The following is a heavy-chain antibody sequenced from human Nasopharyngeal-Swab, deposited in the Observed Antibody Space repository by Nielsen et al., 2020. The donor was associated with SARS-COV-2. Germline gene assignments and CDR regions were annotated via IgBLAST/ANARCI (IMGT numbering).Heavy chain of an antibody. CDR3: ARSQQAAGIGFDP. Sequence: GESLKISCKGSGYSFTNYWIGWVRQMTGKGLEWMGIIYLGDSDTRYSPSFQGQVTISADKSISTAYLQWSSLKASDTAMYYCARSQQAAGIGFDPWGQGTLVTVSS. V-gene: IGHV5-51*01. CDR2: IYLGDSDT. D-gene: IGHD6-13*01. J-gene: IGHJ5*02. CDR1: GYSFTNYW.